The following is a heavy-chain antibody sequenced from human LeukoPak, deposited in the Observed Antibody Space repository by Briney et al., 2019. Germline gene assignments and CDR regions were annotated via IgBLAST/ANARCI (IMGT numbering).Heavy chain of an antibody. CDR2: IKHDGSEK. D-gene: IGHD3-22*01. V-gene: IGHV3-7*01. CDR3: ARDSSGYSAEYFQH. J-gene: IGHJ1*01. CDR1: GFIFTNYF. Sequence: GGSLRLSCAASGFIFTNYFMSWVRQAPGKGLEWVASIKHDGSEKYYVDSVRGRFTISRDNTMNSLYLQMSSLRAEDTAVYYCARDSSGYSAEYFQHWGQGTLVTVSS.